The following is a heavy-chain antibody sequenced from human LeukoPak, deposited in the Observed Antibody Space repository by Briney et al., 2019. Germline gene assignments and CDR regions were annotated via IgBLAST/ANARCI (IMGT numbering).Heavy chain of an antibody. CDR3: ARDRIAARPYYFDY. Sequence: GGSLRLSCAASGFTFSSYWMSWVRQAPGKGLEWVANIKQDGSEKYYVDSVKGRFTISRDNAKNSLYLQMNSLRVEDTAVYYCARDRIAARPYYFDYWGQGTLVTVSS. CDR1: GFTFSSYW. CDR2: IKQDGSEK. V-gene: IGHV3-7*01. D-gene: IGHD6-6*01. J-gene: IGHJ4*02.